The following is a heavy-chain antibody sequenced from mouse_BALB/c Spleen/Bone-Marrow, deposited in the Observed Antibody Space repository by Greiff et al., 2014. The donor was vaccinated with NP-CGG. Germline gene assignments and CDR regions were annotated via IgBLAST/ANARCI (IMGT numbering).Heavy chain of an antibody. D-gene: IGHD2-2*01. V-gene: IGHV1-7*01. CDR1: GYTFTGYW. CDR3: ALYYGYGYFDY. J-gene: IGHJ2*01. Sequence: QVQLQQSGAELAKPGASVKMSCKASGYTFTGYWMHWVKQRPGQGLEWIGYINPSTTYTAYNQKFKDKATLTADKSSSTAYMQLSILTSEAAAFYYGALYYGYGYFDYWGQGTTLTVSA. CDR2: INPSTTYT.